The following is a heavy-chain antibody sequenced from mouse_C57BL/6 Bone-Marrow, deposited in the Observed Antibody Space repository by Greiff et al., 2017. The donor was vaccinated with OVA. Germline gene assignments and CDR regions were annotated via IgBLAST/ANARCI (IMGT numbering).Heavy chain of an antibody. J-gene: IGHJ2*01. D-gene: IGHD2-4*01. CDR1: GYTFTDYY. CDR2: INPNNGGT. CDR3: ARRGAMITFDY. Sequence: VQLQQSGPELVKPGASVKISCKASGYTFTDYYMNWVKQSHGKSLEWIGDINPNNGGTSYNQKFKGKATLTVDKSSSTAYMELRSLTSEDSAVYYCARRGAMITFDYWGQGTTLTVSS. V-gene: IGHV1-26*01.